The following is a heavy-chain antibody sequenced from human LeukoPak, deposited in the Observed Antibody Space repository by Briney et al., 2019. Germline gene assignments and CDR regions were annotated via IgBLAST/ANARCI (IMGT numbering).Heavy chain of an antibody. J-gene: IGHJ4*02. V-gene: IGHV5-51*01. CDR2: IYPGDSDT. CDR1: GYSFTNYW. Sequence: GESLKISCEGSGYSFTNYWIGRVRQMPGKGLEWMGIIYPGDSDTRYSPSFEGQVTISADKSIRAAYLQWSSLTASDTAVYYCAKSFSGSYEVFDYWGQGTLVTVSS. CDR3: AKSFSGSYEVFDY. D-gene: IGHD1-26*01.